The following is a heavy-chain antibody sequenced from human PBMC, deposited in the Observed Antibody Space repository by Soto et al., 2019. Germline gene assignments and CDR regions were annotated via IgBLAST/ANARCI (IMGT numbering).Heavy chain of an antibody. CDR1: GGSFSCYY. J-gene: IGHJ6*03. V-gene: IGHV4-34*01. D-gene: IGHD3-10*01. CDR3: ARYRRGRGYYYNYTDV. Sequence: SETLSLTCAVYGGSFSCYYWSLIRQPPGKGREWMGEINHSGSTNYNPSLKSRVTISVDTSKNQVSLKLSSVTAAVTAVYYCARYRRGRGYYYNYTDVWGKGTTVTVS. CDR2: INHSGST.